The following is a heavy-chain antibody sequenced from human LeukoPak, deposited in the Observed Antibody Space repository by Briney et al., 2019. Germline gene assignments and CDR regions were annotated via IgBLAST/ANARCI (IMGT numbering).Heavy chain of an antibody. V-gene: IGHV4-30-4*08. CDR1: GGSISSGDYY. J-gene: IGHJ5*02. CDR3: ARLNHCSTTSCYWVDP. D-gene: IGHD2-2*01. Sequence: PSETLSLTCNVSGGSISSGDYYWSWIRRPPGKGHEWIGYIFYSGSTYHNPSLKSRVTISVDTSKSQFSLKLRSVTAADTAVYYCARLNHCSTTSCYWVDPWGQGTLVTVSS. CDR2: IFYSGST.